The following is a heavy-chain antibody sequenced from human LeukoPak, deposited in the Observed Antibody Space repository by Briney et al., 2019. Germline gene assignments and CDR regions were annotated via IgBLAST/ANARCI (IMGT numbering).Heavy chain of an antibody. Sequence: VQPGGSLRLSCAASGFTFDNCAMNWVRQAPGKGLEGVASISGYGTDTYYADSVKVRFTISRDNSKNTLYLQMNSLRAEDTAVYYCAKDRTGYNRPIDYWGQGALVTVSS. J-gene: IGHJ4*02. V-gene: IGHV3-23*01. CDR1: GFTFDNCA. CDR3: AKDRTGYNRPIDY. CDR2: ISGYGTDT. D-gene: IGHD6-13*01.